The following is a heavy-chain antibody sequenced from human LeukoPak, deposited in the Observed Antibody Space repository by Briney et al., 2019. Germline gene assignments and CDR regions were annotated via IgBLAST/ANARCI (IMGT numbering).Heavy chain of an antibody. CDR1: GFTFSDYY. CDR3: ARPYYYSSGSLPY. D-gene: IGHD3-10*01. Sequence: GGSLRLSCAASGFTFSDYYMSWIRQAPGKGLEWVSYISSSSSTIYYADSVKGRFTISRDNAKNSLYLQMNSLRAEDTAVYYCARPYYYSSGSLPYWGQGTLVTVSS. CDR2: ISSSSSTI. V-gene: IGHV3-11*04. J-gene: IGHJ4*02.